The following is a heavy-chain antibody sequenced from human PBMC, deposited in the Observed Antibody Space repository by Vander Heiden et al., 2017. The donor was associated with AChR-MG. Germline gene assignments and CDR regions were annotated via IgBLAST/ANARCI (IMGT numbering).Heavy chain of an antibody. CDR2: IYYRGVT. V-gene: IGHV4-39*01. Sequence: QLQLQESGPGLVKPSEPMSLTCTVSGGSISRSHYYLGWNPQPPGKGLAWSGGIYYRGVTYYNPALKSRVTMSVDTSKIQFSPKLASVTAADTAVYYCARHYDCTTTSCYGVFDNWCDPWGQGTLVTVSS. J-gene: IGHJ5*02. D-gene: IGHD2-2*01. CDR1: GGSISRSHYY. CDR3: ARHYDCTTTSCYGVFDNWCDP.